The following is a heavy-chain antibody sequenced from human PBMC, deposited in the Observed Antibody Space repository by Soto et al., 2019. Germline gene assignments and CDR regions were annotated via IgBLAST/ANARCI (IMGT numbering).Heavy chain of an antibody. V-gene: IGHV3-23*01. Sequence: EVQLLESGGGLVQPGGSLRLSCAASGFTLSSYAMSWVRQAPGKGLEWVSGISGSGGSTNYADSVKGRFTISRDNSKNQLYLQMDSLRAEETAVNYWAGEGFTMVRGVFITAGYFDYWGQGTLVTVSS. J-gene: IGHJ4*02. D-gene: IGHD3-10*01. CDR3: AGEGFTMVRGVFITAGYFDY. CDR1: GFTLSSYA. CDR2: ISGSGGST.